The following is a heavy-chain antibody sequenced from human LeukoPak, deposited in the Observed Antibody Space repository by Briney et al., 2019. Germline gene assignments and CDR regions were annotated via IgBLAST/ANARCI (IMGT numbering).Heavy chain of an antibody. Sequence: GGSLRLSCAPSGFTFSGSAMHWVRQASGKGLEWVGRIRSKANSYATAYAASVKGRFTISRDDSKNTAYLQMNSLKTEDTAVYYCTRHSSSSFAFDIWGQGTMVTVSS. J-gene: IGHJ3*02. CDR1: GFTFSGSA. D-gene: IGHD6-6*01. CDR2: IRSKANSYAT. V-gene: IGHV3-73*01. CDR3: TRHSSSSFAFDI.